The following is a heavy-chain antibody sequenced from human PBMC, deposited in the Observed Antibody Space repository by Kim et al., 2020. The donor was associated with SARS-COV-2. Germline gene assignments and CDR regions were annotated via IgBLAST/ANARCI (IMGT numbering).Heavy chain of an antibody. CDR3: VRVVWFGEPDY. Sequence: SETLSLTCTVSGGSVGSGNYYWSWIRQPPGKGLEWIGYIHYTGSTTYNPSLKSRVTMSIDTSKKQFSLKLSSVTAADTAVYYCVRVVWFGEPDYWGQGTLVTVSS. D-gene: IGHD3-10*01. J-gene: IGHJ4*02. CDR1: GGSVGSGNYY. CDR2: IHYTGST. V-gene: IGHV4-61*01.